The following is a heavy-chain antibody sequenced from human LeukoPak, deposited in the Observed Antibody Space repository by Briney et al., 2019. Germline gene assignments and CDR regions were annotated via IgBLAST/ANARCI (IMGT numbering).Heavy chain of an antibody. CDR1: GFTFGDYA. D-gene: IGHD4-17*01. CDR3: TRTHYGDYVDY. V-gene: IGHV3-49*04. CDR2: IRSKAFRGTT. Sequence: GGSLRLSCTASGFTFGDYAMSWVRQAPGKGLEWVGLIRSKAFRGTTEYAASVKGRFTISRDDSKSIAYLQMNSLKTEDTAVYYCTRTHYGDYVDYWGQGTLVTVSS. J-gene: IGHJ4*02.